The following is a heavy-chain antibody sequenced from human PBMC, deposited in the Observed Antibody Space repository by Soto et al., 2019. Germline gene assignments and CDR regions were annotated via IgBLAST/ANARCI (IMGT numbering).Heavy chain of an antibody. CDR1: GGSISSGGYS. Sequence: QLQLQESGSGLVKPSQTLSLTCAVSGGSISSGGYSWSWIRQPPGKGLEWIGYIYHSGSTYYNPSLESRVTTSVDRSKNQFSLKLSSVTAADTAVYYCARGPAPYCSSTSCYRYWYFDLWGRGTLVTVSS. CDR3: ARGPAPYCSSTSCYRYWYFDL. CDR2: IYHSGST. J-gene: IGHJ2*01. V-gene: IGHV4-30-2*01. D-gene: IGHD2-2*02.